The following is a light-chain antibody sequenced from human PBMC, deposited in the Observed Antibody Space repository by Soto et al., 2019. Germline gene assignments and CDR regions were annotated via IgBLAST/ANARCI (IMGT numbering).Light chain of an antibody. CDR1: KLGDKY. CDR2: QDS. V-gene: IGLV3-1*01. J-gene: IGLJ2*01. Sequence: SNELTQPPSVCVSPGQTASITCSGDKLGDKYACWYQQKPGQSPVLVIYQDSKRPSGIPERFSGSNSGNTATLTISGTQAMDEADYYCQAWDSSIVVFGGGTKLTVL. CDR3: QAWDSSIVV.